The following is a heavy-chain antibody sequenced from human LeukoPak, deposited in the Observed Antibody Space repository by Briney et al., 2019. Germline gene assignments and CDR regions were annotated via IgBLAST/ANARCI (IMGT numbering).Heavy chain of an antibody. V-gene: IGHV4-39*01. CDR3: ARHSLAARLNYYYMDV. CDR1: GGSISSSSYY. D-gene: IGHD6-6*01. CDR2: ICYSGST. J-gene: IGHJ6*03. Sequence: SETLSLTCTVSGGSISSSSYYWGWNRQPPGKGLVWVGSICYSGSTYYNPSLKSRVTISVDTSTNQFSLKLSSVTAADTAVYYCARHSLAARLNYYYMDVWGKGTTVTVSS.